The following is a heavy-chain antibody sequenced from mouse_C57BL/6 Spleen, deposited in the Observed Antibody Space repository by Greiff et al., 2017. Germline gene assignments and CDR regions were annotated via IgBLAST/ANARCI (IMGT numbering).Heavy chain of an antibody. Sequence: QVQLQQPGAELVKPGASVKMSCKASGYTFTSYWITWVKQRPGQGLEWIGDIYPGSGSTNYNEKFKSKATLTVDTSSSTAYMQLSILTSEDSAVYYCARSRDYSNYGGFAYWGQGTLVTVSA. J-gene: IGHJ3*01. CDR3: ARSRDYSNYGGFAY. CDR1: GYTFTSYW. V-gene: IGHV1-55*01. CDR2: IYPGSGST. D-gene: IGHD2-5*01.